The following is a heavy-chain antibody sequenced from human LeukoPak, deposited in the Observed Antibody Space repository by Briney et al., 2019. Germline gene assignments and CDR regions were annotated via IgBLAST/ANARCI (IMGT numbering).Heavy chain of an antibody. Sequence: SQTLSLTCAISGDSVSSNSAAWNWIRQSPSRGLEWLGRTYYRSKWYNDYAVSVKSRITINPDTSKNQFSLQLNSVTPEDTAVYYCARHYCSSTSCYYYMDVWGKGTTVTISS. CDR2: TYYRSKWYN. J-gene: IGHJ6*03. CDR3: ARHYCSSTSCYYYMDV. D-gene: IGHD2-2*01. CDR1: GDSVSSNSAA. V-gene: IGHV6-1*01.